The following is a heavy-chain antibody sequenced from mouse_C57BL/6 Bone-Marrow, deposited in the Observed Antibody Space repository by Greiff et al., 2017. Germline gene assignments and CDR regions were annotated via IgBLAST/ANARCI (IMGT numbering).Heavy chain of an antibody. CDR1: GFTFSSYA. CDR3: ASLGGFAY. J-gene: IGHJ3*01. V-gene: IGHV5-4*01. Sequence: EVQVVESGGGLVKPGGSLKLSCAASGFTFSSYALSWVRQTPETRLEWVATISDGGSYTYYPDNVKGRFTISRDNAKNNLYLQMSHLKSEDTAMYYCASLGGFAYWGQGTLVTVSA. D-gene: IGHD4-1*01. CDR2: ISDGGSYT.